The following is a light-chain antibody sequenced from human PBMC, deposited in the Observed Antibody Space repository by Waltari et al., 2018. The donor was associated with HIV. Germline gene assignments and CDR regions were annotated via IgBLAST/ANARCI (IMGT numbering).Light chain of an antibody. J-gene: IGLJ1*01. CDR3: SSYTSSSTLYV. V-gene: IGLV2-14*01. Sequence: QSALTQPASVSGSPGQSIPISCTGTSSDVAGYNYVSWYQHHPGKAPKLMIYEVSNRPSGISNRFSGSKSGNTASLTISGLQAEDEADYYCSSYTSSSTLYVFGTGTKVTVL. CDR2: EVS. CDR1: SSDVAGYNY.